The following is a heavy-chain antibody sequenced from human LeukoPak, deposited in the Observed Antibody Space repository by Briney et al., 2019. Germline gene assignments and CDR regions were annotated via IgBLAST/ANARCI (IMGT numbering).Heavy chain of an antibody. J-gene: IGHJ4*02. Sequence: PGGSLRLSCVGSGFTFSSHTMHWVRQAPGKGLEYVSAISPNGGSTYYANSVKGRLTISRDNSKNTLYLQMGSLRAEDMAVYYCGRGGMTSPLDYWGQGTLVTVSP. D-gene: IGHD3-16*01. CDR3: GRGGMTSPLDY. CDR1: GFTFSSHT. CDR2: ISPNGGST. V-gene: IGHV3-64*01.